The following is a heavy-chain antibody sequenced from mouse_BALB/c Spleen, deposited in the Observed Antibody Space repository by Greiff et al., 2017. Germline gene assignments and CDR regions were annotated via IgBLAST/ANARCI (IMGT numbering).Heavy chain of an antibody. CDR3: ARSGGSSPWYFDV. D-gene: IGHD1-1*01. CDR2: INPGSGGT. J-gene: IGHJ1*01. CDR1: GYAFTNYL. Sequence: QVQLQQSGAELVRPGTSVKVSCKASGYAFTNYLIEWVKQRPGQGLEWIGVINPGSGGTNYNEKFKGKATLTADKSSSTAYMQLSSLTSDDSAVYFCARSGGSSPWYFDVWGAGTTVTVSS. V-gene: IGHV1-54*01.